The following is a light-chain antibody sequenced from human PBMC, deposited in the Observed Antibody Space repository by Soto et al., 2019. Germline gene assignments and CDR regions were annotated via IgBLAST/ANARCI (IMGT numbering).Light chain of an antibody. J-gene: IGKJ5*01. CDR2: AAS. Sequence: DLQLTQSPSFLSASVGDRVTITCRASQGISNHLAWYHQKAGKAPKLLIYAASTLQSGVPSRFSGSGSGTEFTLIISSLQPEDFATYYCQQVNRYPITFGQGTRLEIK. V-gene: IGKV1-9*01. CDR1: QGISNH. CDR3: QQVNRYPIT.